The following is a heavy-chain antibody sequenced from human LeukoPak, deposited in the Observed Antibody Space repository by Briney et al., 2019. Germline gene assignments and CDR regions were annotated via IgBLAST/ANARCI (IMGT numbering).Heavy chain of an antibody. J-gene: IGHJ4*02. CDR1: GASISSYY. Sequence: PSETLSLTCTVSGASISSYYWSWIRHPAGTGLEWIGRIYTSGSANCNPSLKSRVTMSVDTSKNQFSLKLTSVTAADTGMYYCARASGYAFDSWGQGTLVTVSS. V-gene: IGHV4-4*07. D-gene: IGHD3-22*01. CDR2: IYTSGSA. CDR3: ARASGYAFDS.